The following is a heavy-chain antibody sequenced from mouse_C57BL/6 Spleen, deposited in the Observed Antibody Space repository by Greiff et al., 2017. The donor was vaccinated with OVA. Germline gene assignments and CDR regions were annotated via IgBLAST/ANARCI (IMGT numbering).Heavy chain of an antibody. J-gene: IGHJ3*01. CDR1: GYAFSSYW. V-gene: IGHV1-80*01. Sequence: QVHVKQSGAELVKPGASVKISCKASGYAFSSYWMNWVKQRPGKGLEWIGQIYPGDGDTNYNGKFKGKATLTADKSSSTAYMQLSSLTSEDSAVYFCARSRVTTGCAYWGQGTLVTVSA. CDR2: IYPGDGDT. D-gene: IGHD2-2*01. CDR3: ARSRVTTGCAY.